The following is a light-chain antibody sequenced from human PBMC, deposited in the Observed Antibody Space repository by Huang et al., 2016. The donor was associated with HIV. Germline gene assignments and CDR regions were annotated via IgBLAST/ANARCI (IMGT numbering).Light chain of an antibody. CDR2: GAS. CDR3: QQYNNWPPVT. J-gene: IGKJ2*01. CDR1: QTVSSS. V-gene: IGKV3-15*01. Sequence: EIVMTQSPATLSVSPGESTTLSCRASQTVSSSLALYQQQPGQAPRLLFYGASTRATGLPARFSGGGSGTECTLTISSLQSEDCAVYYCQQYNNWPPVTFGQGTKLEIK.